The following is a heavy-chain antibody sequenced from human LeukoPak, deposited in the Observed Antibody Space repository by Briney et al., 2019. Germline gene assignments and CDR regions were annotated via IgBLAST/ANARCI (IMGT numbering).Heavy chain of an antibody. Sequence: GGSLRLSCAASGFTFSSYWMHWVRQAPGKGLVWVSRINSDGSSTSYADSVKGRLTISRDNAKNTLYLQMNSLRAEDTAVYYCAREYYDILTGFWDSSGYTNWLDPWGQGTLVTVSS. CDR2: INSDGSST. CDR1: GFTFSSYW. CDR3: AREYYDILTGFWDSSGYTNWLDP. D-gene: IGHD3-9*01. J-gene: IGHJ5*02. V-gene: IGHV3-74*01.